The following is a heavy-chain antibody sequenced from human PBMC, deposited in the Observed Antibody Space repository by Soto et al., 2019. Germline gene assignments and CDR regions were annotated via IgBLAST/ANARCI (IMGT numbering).Heavy chain of an antibody. CDR2: IWYDGSNK. Sequence: GGSLRLSCAASGFTFSSYGMHWVRQAPGKGLEWVAVIWYDGSNKYYADSVKGRFIISRDNSKKMLYLQLNSLRREDTAVYYCAKDWVGGSNRYQLDYWGRGTLVTVSS. J-gene: IGHJ4*02. D-gene: IGHD4-4*01. V-gene: IGHV3-33*06. CDR3: AKDWVGGSNRYQLDY. CDR1: GFTFSSYG.